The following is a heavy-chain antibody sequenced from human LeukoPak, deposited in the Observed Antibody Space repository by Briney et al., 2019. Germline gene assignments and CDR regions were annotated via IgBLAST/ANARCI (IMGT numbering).Heavy chain of an antibody. V-gene: IGHV1-18*01. Sequence: DSVKVSCTASGYTFTSYSITWVRQDPGQGLEWMGWISTFNDDTKYPQKFQGRLTMTTDTSTSTAYMELRSLRSDDTAVYYCARFLFGVTNYGMDVWGQGTTVTVSS. J-gene: IGHJ6*02. CDR1: GYTFTSYS. CDR3: ARFLFGVTNYGMDV. D-gene: IGHD3-10*01. CDR2: ISTFNDDT.